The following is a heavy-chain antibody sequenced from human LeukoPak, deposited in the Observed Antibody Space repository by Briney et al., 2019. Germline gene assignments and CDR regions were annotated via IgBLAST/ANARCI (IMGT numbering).Heavy chain of an antibody. V-gene: IGHV1-58*02. CDR3: AGSSSSWSFAY. CDR2: IVVGSGNT. J-gene: IGHJ4*02. Sequence: SVKVSCKASGFTFTSSAMQWVRQARGQRLEWIGWIVVGSGNTNYAQKFQERVTITRDMSTSTAYMELSRLRSEDTAVYYCAGSSSSWSFAYCGQGSLVTVSS. D-gene: IGHD6-13*01. CDR1: GFTFTSSA.